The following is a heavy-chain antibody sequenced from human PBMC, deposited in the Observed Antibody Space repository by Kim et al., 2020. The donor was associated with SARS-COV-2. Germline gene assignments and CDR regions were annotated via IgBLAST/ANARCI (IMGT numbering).Heavy chain of an antibody. Sequence: YYADSVKGRFTISRDNSKNTLYLQMNSLRAEDTAVYYCAKDLDGCYGMDVWGQGTTVTVSS. V-gene: IGHV3-30*02. J-gene: IGHJ6*02. CDR3: AKDLDGCYGMDV.